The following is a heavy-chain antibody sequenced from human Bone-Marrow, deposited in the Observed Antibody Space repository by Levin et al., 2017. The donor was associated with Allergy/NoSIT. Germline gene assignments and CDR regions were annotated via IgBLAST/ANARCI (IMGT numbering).Heavy chain of an antibody. V-gene: IGHV3-33*01. D-gene: IGHD3-16*01. CDR2: IWYDGSNT. CDR3: ASAYSYGWFDY. J-gene: IGHJ5*01. CDR1: GFTFTNYG. Sequence: GGSLRLSCLASGFTFTNYGMHWVRQAPGKGLEWVAVIWYDGSNTYYGDSVKGRFTISTDDSKNTLYLQMNSLRAEDTAVYYCASAYSYGWFDYWGQGTLVTVSS.